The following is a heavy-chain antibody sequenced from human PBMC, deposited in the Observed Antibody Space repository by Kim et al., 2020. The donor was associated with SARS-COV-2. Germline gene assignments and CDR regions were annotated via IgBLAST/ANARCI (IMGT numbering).Heavy chain of an antibody. J-gene: IGHJ6*02. D-gene: IGHD5-12*01. CDR3: ARLNIVATYYYYGMDV. CDR2: ISSSSSYI. CDR1: GFTFSSYS. V-gene: IGHV3-21*01. Sequence: GGSLRLSCAASGFTFSSYSMNWVRQAPGKGLEWVSSISSSSSYIYYADSVKGRFTISRDNAKNSLYLQMNSLRAEDTAVYYCARLNIVATYYYYGMDVWGQGTTVTVSS.